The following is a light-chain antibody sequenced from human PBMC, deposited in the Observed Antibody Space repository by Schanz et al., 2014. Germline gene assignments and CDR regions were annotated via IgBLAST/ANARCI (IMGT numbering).Light chain of an antibody. CDR2: GAS. CDR3: HQRSDWQYT. Sequence: EIVMTQSPATLSVSPGERATLSCRASQSVSSNLAWFQQKPGQAPRLLIYGASTRATGFPARFSGSGSGTEFTLTISNLEPEDFAVYYCHQRSDWQYTFGQGTKL. V-gene: IGKV3-15*01. J-gene: IGKJ2*01. CDR1: QSVSSN.